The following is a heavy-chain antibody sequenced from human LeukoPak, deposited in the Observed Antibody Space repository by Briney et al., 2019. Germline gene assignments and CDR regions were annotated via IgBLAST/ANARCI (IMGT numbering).Heavy chain of an antibody. CDR2: INAGNGNT. CDR1: GYTFTSYA. CDR3: ARAGSYSFNDAFDI. J-gene: IGHJ3*02. Sequence: ASVKVSCKASGYTFTSYAMHWVRQAPGQRLEWMGWINAGNGNTKYSQKFQGRVTITRDTSVSTAYMELSGLRSEDTAVYYCARAGSYSFNDAFDIWGQGTMVTVSS. V-gene: IGHV1-3*01. D-gene: IGHD3-16*01.